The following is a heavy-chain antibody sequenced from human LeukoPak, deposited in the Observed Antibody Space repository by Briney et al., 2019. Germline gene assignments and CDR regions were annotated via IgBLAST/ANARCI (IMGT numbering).Heavy chain of an antibody. Sequence: SETLSLTCAVYGGSFSDYYWTWIRQSPGKGLEWIGEINDHSGNTTYNPSLNSRVSISLEKSKNQLSLELRSVTAADTAVYYCARGRIAMIVVVHSFYYGMDVWGQGTTVTVSS. CDR2: INDHSGNT. CDR3: ARGRIAMIVVVHSFYYGMDV. CDR1: GGSFSDYY. D-gene: IGHD3-22*01. V-gene: IGHV4-34*01. J-gene: IGHJ6*02.